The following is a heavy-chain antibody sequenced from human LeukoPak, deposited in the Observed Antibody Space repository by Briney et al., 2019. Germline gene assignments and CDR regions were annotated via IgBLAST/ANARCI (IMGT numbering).Heavy chain of an antibody. Sequence: ASVKVSCKASGYTFTRYYMHWVRQAPGQGLEWTGWINPNSGGTNYAQKFQGRVTMTRDTSISTAYMELSRLRSDDTAVYYCARLPSDYEKVPFDYWGQGTLVTVSS. CDR3: ARLPSDYEKVPFDY. CDR2: INPNSGGT. CDR1: GYTFTRYY. D-gene: IGHD4-17*01. V-gene: IGHV1-2*02. J-gene: IGHJ4*02.